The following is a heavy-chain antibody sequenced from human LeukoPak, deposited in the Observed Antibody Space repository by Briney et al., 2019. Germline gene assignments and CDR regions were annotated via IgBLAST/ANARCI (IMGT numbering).Heavy chain of an antibody. CDR1: GFTFGDYA. D-gene: IGHD6-19*01. J-gene: IGHJ4*02. CDR2: IRSKAYGGTT. CDR3: TRVYSSGWYGNYFDY. Sequence: GGSLRLSCTASGFTFGDYAMSWVRQAPGKGLEWVGFIRSKAYGGTTEYAASVKGRFTISRDDSKSIAYLQMSSLKTEDTAVYYCTRVYSSGWYGNYFDYWGQGTLVTVSS. V-gene: IGHV3-49*04.